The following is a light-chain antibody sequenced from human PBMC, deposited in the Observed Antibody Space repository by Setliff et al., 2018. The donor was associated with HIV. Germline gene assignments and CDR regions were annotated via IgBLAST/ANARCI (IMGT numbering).Light chain of an antibody. J-gene: IGLJ1*01. Sequence: SYELTQPPSVSVSPGQTARITCSGDALPKQYAYWYQQKPGQAPLLVIYQDSERPSGIPERFSGSSSGTTVTLTISGVQAEDEADYYCQSADSSGTYVFGTGTRSPS. CDR1: ALPKQY. V-gene: IGLV3-25*03. CDR3: QSADSSGTYV. CDR2: QDS.